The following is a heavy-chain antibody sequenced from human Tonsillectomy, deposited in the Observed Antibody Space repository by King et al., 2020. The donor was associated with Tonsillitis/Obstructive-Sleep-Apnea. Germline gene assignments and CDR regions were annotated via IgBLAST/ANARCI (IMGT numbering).Heavy chain of an antibody. J-gene: IGHJ4*02. CDR1: GYTFTSHG. V-gene: IGHV1-18*01. CDR2: ISGYNCKK. CDR3: ARGAPGIFGVVLNLDY. Sequence: QLVQSGAEVKKPGASVKVSCQASGYTFTSHGLSWVRRAPGQGLEWMGWISGYNCKKNYAQKFQGRVTMTTDTSTSTAYMELRSLRSDDTAVYYCARGAPGIFGVVLNLDYWGQGTLVTVSS. D-gene: IGHD3-3*01.